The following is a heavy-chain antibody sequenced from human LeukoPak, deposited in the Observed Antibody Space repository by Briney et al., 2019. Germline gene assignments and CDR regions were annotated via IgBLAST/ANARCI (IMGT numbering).Heavy chain of an antibody. D-gene: IGHD2-8*01. J-gene: IGHJ5*02. V-gene: IGHV5-51*01. CDR3: ARWGYCSTITTCFYWFDP. CDR1: GYSFTSYW. CDR2: IYPSDSDT. Sequence: GESLKISCKGSGYSFTSYWNGWVRQMPGKGLEWVGMIYPSDSDTRYSPSFQGQVTISAGKFISTAYLQWSSLKASDTAMYYCARWGYCSTITTCFYWFDPWGQGTLVTVSS.